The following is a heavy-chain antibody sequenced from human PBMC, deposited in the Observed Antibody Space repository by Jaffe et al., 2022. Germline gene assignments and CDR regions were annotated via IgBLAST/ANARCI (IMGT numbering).Heavy chain of an antibody. CDR1: GFTFSSYG. CDR3: AKDQDRYDFWSGYYIPTPFDY. Sequence: QVQLVESGGGVVQPGRSLRLSCAASGFTFSSYGMHWVRQAPGKGLEWVAVISYDGSNKYYADSVKGRFTISRDNSKNTLYLQMNSLRAEDTAVYYCAKDQDRYDFWSGYYIPTPFDYWGQGTLVTVSS. CDR2: ISYDGSNK. V-gene: IGHV3-30*18. J-gene: IGHJ4*02. D-gene: IGHD3-3*01.